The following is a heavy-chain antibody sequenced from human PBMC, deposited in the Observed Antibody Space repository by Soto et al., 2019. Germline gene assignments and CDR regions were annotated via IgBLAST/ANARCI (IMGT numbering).Heavy chain of an antibody. CDR3: ARDYFDWLSSYYGMDV. D-gene: IGHD3-9*01. CDR1: GFTFSSYE. Sequence: GGSLRLSCAASGFTFSSYEMNWVRQAPGKGLEWVSYISSSGSTIYYADSVKGRFTISRDNAKNSLYLQMNSLRAEDTAVYYCARDYFDWLSSYYGMDVWGQGNTV. J-gene: IGHJ6*02. CDR2: ISSSGSTI. V-gene: IGHV3-48*03.